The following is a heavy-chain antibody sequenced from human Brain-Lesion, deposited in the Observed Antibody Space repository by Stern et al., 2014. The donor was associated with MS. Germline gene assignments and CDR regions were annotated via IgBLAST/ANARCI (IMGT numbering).Heavy chain of an antibody. CDR2: IYYSGNT. V-gene: IGHV4-39*01. J-gene: IGHJ5*02. Sequence: QLQLQESGPGLVKPSETLSLTCTVAGGSVSSTSYAWALIRQPPGKGLEWIGTIYYSGNTYYSPSLKSRLTISLDTSKNPFPRQLRFVTAADTAVYYCAGEEDIRYCSGGSCTGNWFDPWGQGTLVTVSS. CDR1: GGSVSSTSYA. D-gene: IGHD2-15*01. CDR3: AGEEDIRYCSGGSCTGNWFDP.